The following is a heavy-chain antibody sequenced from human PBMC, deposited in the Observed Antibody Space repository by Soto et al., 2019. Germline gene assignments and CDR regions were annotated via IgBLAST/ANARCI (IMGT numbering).Heavy chain of an antibody. V-gene: IGHV1-69*02. J-gene: IGHJ3*02. Sequence: ASVKVSCKASGGTFSSYTISWVRQAPGQGLEWMGRIIPILGIANYAQKFQGRVTITADKSTSTAYMELSSLRSEDTAVYYCARQKNSAAAGGDAFDIWGQGTMVTVSS. CDR3: ARQKNSAAAGGDAFDI. D-gene: IGHD6-13*01. CDR2: IIPILGIA. CDR1: GGTFSSYT.